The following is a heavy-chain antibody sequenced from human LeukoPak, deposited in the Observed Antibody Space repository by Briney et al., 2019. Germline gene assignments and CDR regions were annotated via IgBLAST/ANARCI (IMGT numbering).Heavy chain of an antibody. Sequence: ASVKVSCKASGYTFTSYGISWVRQAPGQGLEWMGWISAYNGNTNYAQKLQGRVTMTTDTSTSTAYMELRSLRAEDTAVYYCAKDSRRMTTVTIAEYFQHWGQGTLVTVFS. J-gene: IGHJ1*01. CDR2: ISAYNGNT. V-gene: IGHV1-18*01. CDR1: GYTFTSYG. CDR3: AKDSRRMTTVTIAEYFQH. D-gene: IGHD4-17*01.